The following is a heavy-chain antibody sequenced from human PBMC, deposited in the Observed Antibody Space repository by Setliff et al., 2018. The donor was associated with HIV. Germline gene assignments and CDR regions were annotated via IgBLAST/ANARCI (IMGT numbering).Heavy chain of an antibody. V-gene: IGHV1-2*06. CDR2: INPNSGGT. CDR1: GYTFTGYY. CDR3: ARGTRVGANDAFDI. D-gene: IGHD1-26*01. J-gene: IGHJ3*02. Sequence: ASVKVSCKASGYTFTGYYMHWVRQAPGQGLEWMGRINPNSGGTKYAQKFQGRVTMTRDTSISTAYMELSRLRSDDTAVYYCARGTRVGANDAFDIRGQGTMVTVSS.